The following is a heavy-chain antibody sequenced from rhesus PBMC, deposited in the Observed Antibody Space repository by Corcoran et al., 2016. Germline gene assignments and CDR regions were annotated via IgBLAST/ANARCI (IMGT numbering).Heavy chain of an antibody. CDR1: GGSISASYY. D-gene: IGHD4-4*01. CDR3: ARRETMVAPYGLDS. Sequence: QVQLQESGPGLVKPSETLSLTCAVSGGSISASYYWSWIPQPPGKGLEWIGYIYGSGDSTYYNPSLKSRVTISTDTSKNQFSLKLSSVTAADTAVYYCARRETMVAPYGLDSWGQGVVVTVSS. CDR2: IYGSGDST. J-gene: IGHJ6*01. V-gene: IGHV4S7*01.